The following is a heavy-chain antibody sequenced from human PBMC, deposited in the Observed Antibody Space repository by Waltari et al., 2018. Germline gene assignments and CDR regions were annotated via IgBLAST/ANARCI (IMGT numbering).Heavy chain of an antibody. Sequence: QVQLVQSGAEVKKPGASVKVSCKASGYTFTGYYMHWVRQAPGQGLEWMGLINPNSGGTNYAQKVQGRVTMTRDTSISTAYMELSRLRSDDTAVYYCAAAYSSGWPRLDWGQGTLVTVSS. CDR1: GYTFTGYY. D-gene: IGHD6-19*01. J-gene: IGHJ4*02. CDR2: INPNSGGT. V-gene: IGHV1-2*02. CDR3: AAAYSSGWPRLD.